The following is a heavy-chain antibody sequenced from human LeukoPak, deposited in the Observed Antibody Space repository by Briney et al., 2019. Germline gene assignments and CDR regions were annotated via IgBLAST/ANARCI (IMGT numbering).Heavy chain of an antibody. D-gene: IGHD6-19*01. CDR3: ARISFPYSSGWSFFDF. Sequence: GGSLRLSCAASGFTFSSYAMHWVRQAPGKGLEWVAFIWYDGSNNYYADSVKGRFTVSRDNSKNTLYLQMNSLRAEDTAVYYCARISFPYSSGWSFFDFWGQGTLVTVSS. V-gene: IGHV3-33*01. CDR1: GFTFSSYA. CDR2: IWYDGSNN. J-gene: IGHJ4*02.